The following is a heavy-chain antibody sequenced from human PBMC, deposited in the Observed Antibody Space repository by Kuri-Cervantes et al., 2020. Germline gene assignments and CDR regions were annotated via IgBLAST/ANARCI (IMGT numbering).Heavy chain of an antibody. CDR1: GFTFSSNW. CDR2: IKQDGSEQ. J-gene: IGHJ4*02. D-gene: IGHD3-22*01. Sequence: GESLKISCAASGFTFSSNWMTWVRQVPGKGLEWVANIKQDGSEQNYVDSVKGRFTISRDNAKNSLYLQMNSLRDEDTAVYYCAREIYYDSSGYYGTFDYWGQGTLVTVSS. CDR3: AREIYYDSSGYYGTFDY. V-gene: IGHV3-7*01.